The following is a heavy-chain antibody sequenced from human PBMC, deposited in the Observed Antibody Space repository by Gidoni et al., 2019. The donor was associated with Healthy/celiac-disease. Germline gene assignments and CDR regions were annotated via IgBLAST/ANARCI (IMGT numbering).Heavy chain of an antibody. V-gene: IGHV3-30-3*01. CDR1: GFTFSSYA. J-gene: IGHJ4*02. Sequence: QVQLVESGGGVVQPGRSLRLSCAASGFTFSSYAMHWVRQAPGKGLEWVAVISYDGSNKYYADSVKGRFTISRDNSKNTLYLQMNSLRAEDTAVYYCAMSYSSGWNQWGQGTLVTVSS. CDR2: ISYDGSNK. CDR3: AMSYSSGWNQ. D-gene: IGHD6-19*01.